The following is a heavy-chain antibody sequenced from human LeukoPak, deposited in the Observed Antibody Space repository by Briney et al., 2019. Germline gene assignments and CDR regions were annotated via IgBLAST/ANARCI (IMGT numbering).Heavy chain of an antibody. V-gene: IGHV3-33*01. D-gene: IGHD3-10*01. J-gene: IGHJ4*02. CDR1: GLTFSSHG. Sequence: PGGSLRLSCAASGLTFSSHGMHWVRQAPGKGLEWVAVIWYDGSKKDYADSVKGRFTISRDNSKNTLYLQMSSLRAEDTAVYYCARMKGSQFDYWGQGTLVTVSS. CDR3: ARMKGSQFDY. CDR2: IWYDGSKK.